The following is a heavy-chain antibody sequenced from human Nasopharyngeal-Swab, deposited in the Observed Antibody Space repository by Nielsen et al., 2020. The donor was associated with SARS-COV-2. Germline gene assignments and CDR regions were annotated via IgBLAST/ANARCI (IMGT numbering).Heavy chain of an antibody. Sequence: ASVKVSCKASGYTFTGYGMSWVRQAPGRGLEWMGWIRMYNGKTHYAQKFQGRVTMSTDTSTNTAHMELKSLTSDDTAVYFCARDRSLLLAANDALDVWGQGTTVTISS. V-gene: IGHV1-18*01. CDR1: GYTFTGYG. J-gene: IGHJ3*01. D-gene: IGHD6-13*01. CDR2: IRMYNGKT. CDR3: ARDRSLLLAANDALDV.